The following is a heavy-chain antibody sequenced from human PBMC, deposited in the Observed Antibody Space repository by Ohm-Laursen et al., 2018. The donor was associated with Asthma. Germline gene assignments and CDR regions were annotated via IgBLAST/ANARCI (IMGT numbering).Heavy chain of an antibody. CDR1: GGSISSGDYY. CDR3: ARDLIVVVPAAMSATYNYYYYGMDV. CDR2: IYYSGST. Sequence: SQTLSLTCTVSGGSISSGDYYWSWIRQPPGKGLEWIGYIYYSGSTYYNPSLKSRVTISVDTSKNQFSLKLSSVTAADTAVYYCARDLIVVVPAAMSATYNYYYYGMDVWGQGTTVTVSS. V-gene: IGHV4-30-4*01. D-gene: IGHD2-2*01. J-gene: IGHJ6*02.